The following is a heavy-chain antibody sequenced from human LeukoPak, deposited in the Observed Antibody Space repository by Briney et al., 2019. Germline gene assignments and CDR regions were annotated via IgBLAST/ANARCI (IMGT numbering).Heavy chain of an antibody. D-gene: IGHD3-3*01. CDR2: ISISGYST. CDR3: ARRYDFWSGYYGWCDP. CDR1: GFTFSNYW. V-gene: IGHV3-11*04. J-gene: IGHJ5*02. Sequence: GGSLRLSCAASGFTFSNYWMNWIRRAPGKGLEWISYISISGYSTYYADSVKGRFTISRDNAKNSLYLQMNNLRPEDTAFYYCARRYDFWSGYYGWCDPWGQGTLVTVSS.